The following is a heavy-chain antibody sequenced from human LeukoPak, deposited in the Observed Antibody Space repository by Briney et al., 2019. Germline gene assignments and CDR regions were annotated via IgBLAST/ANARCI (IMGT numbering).Heavy chain of an antibody. CDR2: ISSSSTYI. D-gene: IGHD5-24*01. CDR1: GSTFSSYN. CDR3: AMKAVPRPRLHDAFDF. Sequence: GSLSLSCAASGSTFSSYNMNWVRQAPGKGLEWVSSISSSSTYIYHADSVKGRFTISRDNSKNTLYLQMNSLRADDTAVYYCAMKAVPRPRLHDAFDFWGQGTVVSVSS. J-gene: IGHJ3*01. V-gene: IGHV3-21*04.